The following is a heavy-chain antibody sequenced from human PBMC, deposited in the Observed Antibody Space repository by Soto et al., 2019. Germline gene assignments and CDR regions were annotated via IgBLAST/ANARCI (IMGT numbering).Heavy chain of an antibody. CDR2: IFYSGST. D-gene: IGHD2-2*01. CDR1: GGSISTWY. J-gene: IGHJ5*02. V-gene: IGHV4-59*01. Sequence: QVQLQESGPGLVKPSETLSLTCTVSGGSISTWYWSWLRQPPGKGLEWIGDIFYSGSTKYNPSLKRRATMSVDTAQNQFSLRLSSVTAADTAVYYCARSRYCDRRTCYEDYNYFGPWGQGTLVAVSS. CDR3: ARSRYCDRRTCYEDYNYFGP.